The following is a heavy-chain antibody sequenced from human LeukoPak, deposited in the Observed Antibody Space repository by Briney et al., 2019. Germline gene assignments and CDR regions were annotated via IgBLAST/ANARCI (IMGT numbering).Heavy chain of an antibody. CDR3: AKDLPSLATQRAFDI. Sequence: GGSLRLSCAASGFTFSSYAMHWVRQAPGKGLEWVAVISYDGSNKYYADSVKGRFTISRDNSKNTLYLQMNSLRAEDTAVYYCAKDLPSLATQRAFDIWGQGTMVTVSS. V-gene: IGHV3-30-3*01. CDR1: GFTFSSYA. J-gene: IGHJ3*02. D-gene: IGHD5-12*01. CDR2: ISYDGSNK.